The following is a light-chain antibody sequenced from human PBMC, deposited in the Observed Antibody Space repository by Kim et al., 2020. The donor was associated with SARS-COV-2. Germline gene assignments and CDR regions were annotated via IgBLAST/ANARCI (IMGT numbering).Light chain of an antibody. CDR2: GKN. CDR3: DSRDSSGNHVV. V-gene: IGLV3-19*01. Sequence: SSELTQDPAVSVALGQTVRITCQGDSLRSYYASWYQQKPGLAPVLVIYGKNNRPSGIPDRFSGSSSGNTASLTITGAQAEDEADYYCDSRDSSGNHVVFGGGTQLTGL. CDR1: SLRSYY. J-gene: IGLJ2*01.